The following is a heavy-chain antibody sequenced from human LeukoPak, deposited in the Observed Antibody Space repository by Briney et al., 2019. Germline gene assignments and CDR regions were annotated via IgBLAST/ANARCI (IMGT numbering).Heavy chain of an antibody. CDR3: ARGSQVDDFWSGYRAPLDY. CDR1: GGSISSGGYY. CDR2: IYYSGSA. Sequence: TLSLTCTVSGGSISSGGYYWSWIRQPPGKGLEWIGTIYYSGSAYYNPSLKTQVTISVDTSKNQFSLKLSSVTAADTAVYFCARGSQVDDFWSGYRAPLDYWGQGTLVTVSS. J-gene: IGHJ4*02. D-gene: IGHD3-3*01. V-gene: IGHV4-30-2*03.